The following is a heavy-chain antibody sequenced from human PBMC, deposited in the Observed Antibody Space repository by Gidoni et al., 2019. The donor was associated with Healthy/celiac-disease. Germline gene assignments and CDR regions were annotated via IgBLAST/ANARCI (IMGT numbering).Heavy chain of an antibody. CDR1: GFTFSSYS. D-gene: IGHD1-26*01. Sequence: EVQLVESGGGLVQPGGSLRLSCAASGFTFSSYSMNWVRQAPVKGLEWVSYISSSSSTIYYADSVKGRFTISRDNAKNSLYLQMNSLRDEETAVYYWARIVGAIPDYWGQGTLVTVSS. CDR3: ARIVGAIPDY. V-gene: IGHV3-48*02. J-gene: IGHJ4*02. CDR2: ISSSSSTI.